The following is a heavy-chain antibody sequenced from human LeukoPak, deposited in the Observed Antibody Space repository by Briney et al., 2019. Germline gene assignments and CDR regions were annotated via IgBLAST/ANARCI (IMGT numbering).Heavy chain of an antibody. CDR2: IKQEGSEK. V-gene: IGHV3-7*03. Sequence: GGSLRLSCAASGFTFSSYWMSWVRQAPGKGLEWVANIKQEGSEKYYVDSVKGRFTISRDNAKNSLYLQMNSLRAEDTAVYYCARDQRLLWFGELMYYFDYWGQGTLVTVSS. J-gene: IGHJ4*02. CDR1: GFTFSSYW. CDR3: ARDQRLLWFGELMYYFDY. D-gene: IGHD3-10*01.